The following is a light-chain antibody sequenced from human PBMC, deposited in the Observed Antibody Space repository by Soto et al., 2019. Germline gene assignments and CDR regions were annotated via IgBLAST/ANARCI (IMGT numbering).Light chain of an antibody. CDR1: SSDVGSYNL. CDR3: CSYTSSSTLV. J-gene: IGLJ1*01. Sequence: QSVLTQPASVSGSPGQSITISCTGTSSDVGSYNLVSWYQQHPGKAPKLMIYDVSQWPSGVSNRFSGSKSGYTASLTISGLQAEDEADYYCCSYTSSSTLVFGTGTKVTVL. V-gene: IGLV2-14*02. CDR2: DVS.